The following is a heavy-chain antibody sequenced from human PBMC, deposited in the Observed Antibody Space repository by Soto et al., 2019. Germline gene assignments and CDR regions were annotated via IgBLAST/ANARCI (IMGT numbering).Heavy chain of an antibody. J-gene: IGHJ6*02. CDR3: ARGTAAIYYYYGTDV. D-gene: IGHD6-25*01. V-gene: IGHV1-18*01. Sequence: ASVKGSCKASGYTFTSYGISWVRQAPGQGLEWMGWISAYNGNTNYAQKLQGRVTMTTDTSTSTAYMELRSPRSDDTAVYYCARGTAAIYYYYGTDVWGQGTTVTVSS. CDR2: ISAYNGNT. CDR1: GYTFTSYG.